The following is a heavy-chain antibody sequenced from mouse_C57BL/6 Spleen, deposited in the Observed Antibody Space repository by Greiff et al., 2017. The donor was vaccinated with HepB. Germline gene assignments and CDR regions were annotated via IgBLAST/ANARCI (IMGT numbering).Heavy chain of an antibody. J-gene: IGHJ4*01. D-gene: IGHD2-3*01. CDR3: ARSEDGYYDAMDY. CDR1: GYTFTDYN. Sequence: EVMLVESGPELVKPGASVKIPCKASGYTFTDYNMDWVKQSHGKSLEWIGDINPNNGGTIYNQKFKGKATLTVDKSSSTAYMELRSLTSEDTAVYYCARSEDGYYDAMDYWGQGTSVTVSS. V-gene: IGHV1-18*01. CDR2: INPNNGGT.